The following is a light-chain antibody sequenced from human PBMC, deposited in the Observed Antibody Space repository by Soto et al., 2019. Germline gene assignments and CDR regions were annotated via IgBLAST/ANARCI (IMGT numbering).Light chain of an antibody. CDR2: AAS. CDR1: QSISSY. Sequence: DIQMTQCPSTLSASVGYRVTITCRASQSISSYLNWYQQKPGKAPKVLIYAASSLQSGVPSRFSGSGSGTEFTLTISSLQPDDFATYYCQQYNSYWTFGQGTKVDI. J-gene: IGKJ1*01. V-gene: IGKV1-5*01. CDR3: QQYNSYWT.